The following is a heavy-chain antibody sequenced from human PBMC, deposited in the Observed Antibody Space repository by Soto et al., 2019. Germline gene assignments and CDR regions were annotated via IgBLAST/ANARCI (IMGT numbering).Heavy chain of an antibody. D-gene: IGHD1-26*01. V-gene: IGHV3-33*01. J-gene: IGHJ2*01. CDR2: IWYDGSNK. Sequence: QVQLVESGGGVVQPGRSLRLSCAASGFTFSSYGMHWVRQAPGKGLEWVAVIWYDGSNKYYADSVKGRFTISRDNSKNTLYLQMNSLRAEDPAVYYCARVVGAYWYFDLWGRGTLVTVSS. CDR1: GFTFSSYG. CDR3: ARVVGAYWYFDL.